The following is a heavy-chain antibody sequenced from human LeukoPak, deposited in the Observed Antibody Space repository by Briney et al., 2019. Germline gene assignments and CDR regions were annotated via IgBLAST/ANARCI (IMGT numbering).Heavy chain of an antibody. CDR2: IYPGDSDT. CDR1: GYSFTNYW. J-gene: IGHJ3*02. Sequence: GKSLQISCKGSGYSFTNYWIGWVRQLPGKGLERMGIIYPGDSDTRYSPSFQGQVTISADKSISTAYLQWSSLKASDTAMYDCARHGRGCSGGACDIWGQGTRVTVSS. V-gene: IGHV5-51*01. D-gene: IGHD3-10*02. CDR3: ARHGRGCSGGACDI.